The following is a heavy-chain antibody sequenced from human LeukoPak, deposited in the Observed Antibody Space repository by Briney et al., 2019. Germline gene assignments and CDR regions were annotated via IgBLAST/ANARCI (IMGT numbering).Heavy chain of an antibody. CDR2: VNPNSGGT. CDR1: GDTFSGHF. CDR3: ARWLQLAGVLAY. V-gene: IGHV1-2*02. Sequence: GASVKVSWKASGDTFSGHFLHWIRRAPGQRLEWVGWVNPNSGGTNYAQRFQGRVTMTRDTSISTAYMELSRLTSDDTALYYCARWLQLAGVLAYWSQGTLVTVSS. J-gene: IGHJ4*02. D-gene: IGHD5-24*01.